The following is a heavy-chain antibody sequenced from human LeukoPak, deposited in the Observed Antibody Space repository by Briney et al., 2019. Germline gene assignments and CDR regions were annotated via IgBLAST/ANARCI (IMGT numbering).Heavy chain of an antibody. CDR2: IYPGDSDT. Sequence: GESLKISCQGSGYSFTSYWIGWVRQMPGKGLEWMGIIYPGDSDTRYSPSFQGQVTISADKSISTAYLQWSSLKASDTAIYYCARHQRFLGINWFDPWGQATLVTVSS. CDR3: ARHQRFLGINWFDP. CDR1: GYSFTSYW. V-gene: IGHV5-51*01. J-gene: IGHJ5*02. D-gene: IGHD3-3*01.